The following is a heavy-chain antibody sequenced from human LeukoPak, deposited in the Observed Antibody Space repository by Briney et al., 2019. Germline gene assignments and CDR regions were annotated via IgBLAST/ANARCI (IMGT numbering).Heavy chain of an antibody. J-gene: IGHJ3*02. V-gene: IGHV1-46*01. Sequence: ASVKVSCKASGYTFTSYYMHWVRQAPGQGLEWMGIINPSGGSTSYAQKFQGRVTMTRDMSTSTVYMELSSLRFEDTAVYYCARETELGYCSGGSCYSGSNYAFDIWGQGTMVTVSS. CDR1: GYTFTSYY. CDR2: INPSGGST. CDR3: ARETELGYCSGGSCYSGSNYAFDI. D-gene: IGHD2-15*01.